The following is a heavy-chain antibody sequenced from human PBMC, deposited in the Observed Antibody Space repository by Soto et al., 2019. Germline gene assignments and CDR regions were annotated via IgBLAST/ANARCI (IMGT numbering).Heavy chain of an antibody. J-gene: IGHJ4*02. D-gene: IGHD2-8*01. CDR3: AKDPVVLMVYTIPYFDY. Sequence: QVQLGESGGGVVQPGRSLRLSCAASGFTFSSYGMHWVRQAPGKGLEWVAVISYDGSDKYYADSLKGRFTISRDNSKNTLYLQMNSLRAEDTAVYYCAKDPVVLMVYTIPYFDYWGQGTLVTVSS. V-gene: IGHV3-30*18. CDR1: GFTFSSYG. CDR2: ISYDGSDK.